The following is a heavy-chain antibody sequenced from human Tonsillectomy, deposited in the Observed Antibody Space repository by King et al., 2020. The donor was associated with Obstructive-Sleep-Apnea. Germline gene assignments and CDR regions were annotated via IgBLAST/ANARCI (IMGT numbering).Heavy chain of an antibody. Sequence: VQLVESGGGLVKPGGSLRLSCAASGFIFSSYSMNWVRQAPGKGLEWVSSVSSSSSYIYYADSVKGRFTISRDNAKNSLYLQMNSLRAEDTAVYYCARDLKDYYAISTGYYSNWFDPWGQGTLVTVSS. V-gene: IGHV3-21*01. D-gene: IGHD3-9*01. CDR3: ARDLKDYYAISTGYYSNWFDP. CDR1: GFIFSSYS. CDR2: VSSSSSYI. J-gene: IGHJ5*02.